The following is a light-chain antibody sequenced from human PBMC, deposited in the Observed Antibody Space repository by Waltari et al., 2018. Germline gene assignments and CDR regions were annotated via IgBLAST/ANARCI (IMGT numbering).Light chain of an antibody. CDR3: QQSYSRPPT. J-gene: IGKJ2*01. Sequence: DIQMTQAPSSLSASIGDRVIITCRASENIANYVSWYRQKPGTAPELLIYRISSLQSGVPSRFSGGGSGTDFTLTIIRLQPEDVATYICQQSYSRPPTFGQGTKVEIK. V-gene: IGKV1-39*01. CDR1: ENIANY. CDR2: RIS.